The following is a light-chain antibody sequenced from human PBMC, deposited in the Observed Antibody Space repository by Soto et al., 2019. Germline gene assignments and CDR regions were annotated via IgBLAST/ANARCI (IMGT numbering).Light chain of an antibody. CDR2: GAS. V-gene: IGKV3-15*01. CDR1: QSVTSN. CDR3: QQYNNWTPWT. J-gene: IGKJ1*01. Sequence: EIVMTQSPATLSVSPGERATLSCRASQSVTSNLAWYQQTPGQALRLLIYGASTRATGIPARFSGSGSGTEFTLTISSLQSEDFAVYYCQQYNNWTPWTFGQGTKVDIK.